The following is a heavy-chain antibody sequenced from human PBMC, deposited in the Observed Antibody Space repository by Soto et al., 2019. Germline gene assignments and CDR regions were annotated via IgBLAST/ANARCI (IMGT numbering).Heavy chain of an antibody. CDR3: AGATAWLIEN. J-gene: IGHJ4*02. V-gene: IGHV3-7*04. Sequence: EMQMVESGGGLVQPGGSLRLSCAASGFTFSTFWMFWVRQAPGKGLEWVATIKQDGSAEHYGDSVKGRFTIPRDNAKRSAQLQMNSRRVEDTAVYFCAGATAWLIENWGQGTLVTVSS. D-gene: IGHD5-12*01. CDR2: IKQDGSAE. CDR1: GFTFSTFW.